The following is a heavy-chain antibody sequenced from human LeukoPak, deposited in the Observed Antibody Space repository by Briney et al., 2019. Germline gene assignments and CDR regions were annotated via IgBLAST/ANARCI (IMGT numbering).Heavy chain of an antibody. J-gene: IGHJ4*02. CDR2: ISGSGSGGST. D-gene: IGHD5-24*01. CDR3: AKSGYNRFDY. Sequence: GGSLRLSCAASGFTFSNYGMHWVRQAPGKGVEWVSSISGSGSGGSTYYADSVKGRFTISRDNSKNTLYLQMNSLRAEDTAVYYCAKSGYNRFDYWGQGTLVTVSS. CDR1: GFTFSNYG. V-gene: IGHV3-23*01.